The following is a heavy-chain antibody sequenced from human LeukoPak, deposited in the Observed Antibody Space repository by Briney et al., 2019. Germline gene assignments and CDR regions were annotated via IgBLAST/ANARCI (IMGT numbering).Heavy chain of an antibody. Sequence: SQTLSLTCTVSGGSISSGGYYWSWIRQPPGKGLEWIGYIYYSGSTYYNPSLKSRVTISVDTSKNQFSLKLSSVTAADTAVYYCARHGVAAAATGAFDIWGQGTMVTVSS. CDR2: IYYSGST. V-gene: IGHV4-30-4*01. CDR1: GGSISSGGYY. J-gene: IGHJ3*02. D-gene: IGHD6-13*01. CDR3: ARHGVAAAATGAFDI.